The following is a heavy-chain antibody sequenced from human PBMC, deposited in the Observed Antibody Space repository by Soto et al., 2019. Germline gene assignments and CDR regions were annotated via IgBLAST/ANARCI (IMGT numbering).Heavy chain of an antibody. D-gene: IGHD2-15*01. Sequence: PGGSLRLSCAASGFTFSSYWMHWIRQAPGKGLVWVSRINSDGSSTSYADSVKGRFTISRDNAKNTLYLQMNSLRAEDTAVYYCARLNYCSGGSCYHYYYYYGMDVWGQGTTVTVSS. J-gene: IGHJ6*02. CDR1: GFTFSSYW. CDR3: ARLNYCSGGSCYHYYYYYGMDV. V-gene: IGHV3-74*01. CDR2: INSDGSST.